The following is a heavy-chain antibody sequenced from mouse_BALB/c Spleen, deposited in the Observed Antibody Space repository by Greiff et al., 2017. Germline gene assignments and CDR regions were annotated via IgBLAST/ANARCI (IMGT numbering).Heavy chain of an antibody. D-gene: IGHD2-4*01. CDR1: GFTFSSYG. J-gene: IGHJ3*01. CDR2: ISSGGSYT. CDR3: ARHGDYPFAY. Sequence: EVHLVESGGDLVKPGGSLKLSCAASGFTFSSYGMSWVRQTPDKRLEWVATISSGGSYTYYPDSVKGRFTISRDNAKNTLYLQMSSLKSEDTAMYYCARHGDYPFAYWGQGTLVTVSA. V-gene: IGHV5-6*01.